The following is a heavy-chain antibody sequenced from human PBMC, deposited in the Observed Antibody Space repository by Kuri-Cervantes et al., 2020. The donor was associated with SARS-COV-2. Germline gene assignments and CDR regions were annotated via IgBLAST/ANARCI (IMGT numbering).Heavy chain of an antibody. CDR2: ISGSGGST. D-gene: IGHD1-26*01. CDR1: GFTVSSNY. Sequence: GGSLRLSCAASGFTVSSNYMSWVRQAPGKGLEWVSAISGSGGSTYYADSVKGRFTISRDNSRNTLYLQMNSLRAEDTAVYYCAKDTSGSGSYYIGAFDIWGQGTMVTVSS. V-gene: IGHV3-23*01. CDR3: AKDTSGSGSYYIGAFDI. J-gene: IGHJ3*02.